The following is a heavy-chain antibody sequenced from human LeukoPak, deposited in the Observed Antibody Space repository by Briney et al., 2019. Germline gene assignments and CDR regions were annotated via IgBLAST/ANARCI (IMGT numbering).Heavy chain of an antibody. Sequence: SETLSLTCTVSGYSISSGYYWGWIRQLPGKGLEWIGSIYHSGSTYYNPSLKSRVTISVDTSKNQFSLKLSSVTAADTAVYYCARDSPQLRYFDWLRPNWFDPWGQGTLVTVSS. CDR3: ARDSPQLRYFDWLRPNWFDP. J-gene: IGHJ5*02. CDR2: IYHSGST. V-gene: IGHV4-38-2*02. D-gene: IGHD3-9*01. CDR1: GYSISSGYY.